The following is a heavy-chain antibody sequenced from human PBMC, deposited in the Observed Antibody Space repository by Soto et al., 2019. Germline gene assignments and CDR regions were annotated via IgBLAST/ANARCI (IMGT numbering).Heavy chain of an antibody. CDR1: GYSFISYD. J-gene: IGHJ4*02. D-gene: IGHD2-2*01. Sequence: QVQLVQSGAEVKKPGASMKVSCKASGYSFISYDINWVRQATGQGLEWMGWMNPNSGNTGYAQKFQGRVTMTRNTSISTAYMELSSLRSEYTAVYYCAREAAALGNDYWGQGTLVTVSS. V-gene: IGHV1-8*01. CDR3: AREAAALGNDY. CDR2: MNPNSGNT.